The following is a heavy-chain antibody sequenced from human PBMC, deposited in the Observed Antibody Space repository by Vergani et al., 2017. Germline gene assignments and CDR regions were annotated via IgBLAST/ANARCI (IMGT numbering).Heavy chain of an antibody. Sequence: QVQLQESGPGLVKPSQTLSLTCTVSGGSISSYYWSWIRQPPGKGLEWIGEINHSGSTNYNPSLKSRVTISVDTSKNQFSLKLSSVTAADTAVYYCARDLAGLEGDYWGQGTLVTVSS. J-gene: IGHJ4*02. D-gene: IGHD1-1*01. V-gene: IGHV4-34*09. CDR1: GGSISSYY. CDR2: INHSGST. CDR3: ARDLAGLEGDY.